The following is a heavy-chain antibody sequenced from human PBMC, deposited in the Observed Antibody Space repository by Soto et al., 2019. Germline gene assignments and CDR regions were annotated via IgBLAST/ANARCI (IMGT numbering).Heavy chain of an antibody. D-gene: IGHD5-12*01. V-gene: IGHV4-39*01. CDR2: IISSGDI. CDR3: VRHAQWIIRAY. Sequence: QLQLQLSGPGLVKPSATLSLTCNVSGASISSYNYWGWFRQPPGKGLEWIGSIISSGDIKYNPSLRSRLTLFVDTSKNQFSLKLSSVTAADTAVYYCVRHAQWIIRAYWGQGSLVTVSS. J-gene: IGHJ4*02. CDR1: GASISSYNY.